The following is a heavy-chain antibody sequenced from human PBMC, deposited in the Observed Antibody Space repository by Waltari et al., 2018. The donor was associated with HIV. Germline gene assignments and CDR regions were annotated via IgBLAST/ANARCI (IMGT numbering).Heavy chain of an antibody. J-gene: IGHJ4*02. D-gene: IGHD2-15*01. CDR2: SSWNSGSI. V-gene: IGHV3-9*01. Sequence: EVQLVESGGGLVQPGRSLRLSCAASGFTFDDYAMHWVRQAPGKGREWVSVSSWNSGSIGYADFVKGRFTISRDNAKNTLYLQMNSLRAEDTALYYCAKDMSLVVVVAADYWGQGTLVTVSS. CDR3: AKDMSLVVVVAADY. CDR1: GFTFDDYA.